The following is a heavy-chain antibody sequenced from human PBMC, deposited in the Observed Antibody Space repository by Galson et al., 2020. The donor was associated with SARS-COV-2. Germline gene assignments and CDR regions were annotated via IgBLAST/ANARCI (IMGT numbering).Heavy chain of an antibody. CDR1: GFTFSSYG. J-gene: IGHJ3*02. D-gene: IGHD1-26*01. CDR3: ATEPIVGVDDAFDI. V-gene: IGHV3-33*01. Sequence: QLGESLKISCAASGFTFSSYGMHWVRQAPGKGLEWVAVIWYDGSNKYYADSVKGRFTISRDNSKNTLYLQMNSLRAEDTAVYYCATEPIVGVDDAFDIWGQGTMVTVSS. CDR2: IWYDGSNK.